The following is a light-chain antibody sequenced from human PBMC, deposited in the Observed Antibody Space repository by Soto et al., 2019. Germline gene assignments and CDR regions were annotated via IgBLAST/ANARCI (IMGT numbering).Light chain of an antibody. CDR1: QSVRSN. V-gene: IGKV3-15*01. J-gene: IGKJ5*01. CDR2: GAS. Sequence: EIVMTQSPATLSASPGERATLSCRASQSVRSNLAWYQQKPGQAPRLLIYGASTRATGIPARFSGSGSGTEFTLTISSLQSEDFAVYYCQQYNNWPPLTFGQGTRLEIK. CDR3: QQYNNWPPLT.